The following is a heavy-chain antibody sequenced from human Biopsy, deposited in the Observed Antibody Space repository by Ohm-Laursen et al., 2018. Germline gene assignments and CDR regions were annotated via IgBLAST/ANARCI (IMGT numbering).Heavy chain of an antibody. V-gene: IGHV1-46*01. Sequence: ASVKVSCKTSGYIFTSYYIHWVRQAPGQGLEWMASINPSGGSTTCAQRFQGRLIMTRDTSTSSTYMELSSLRSEDTAIYFCARAVAGTGGVFDSWGQGTLVTVSS. J-gene: IGHJ4*02. CDR2: INPSGGST. CDR3: ARAVAGTGGVFDS. CDR1: GYIFTSYY. D-gene: IGHD6-19*01.